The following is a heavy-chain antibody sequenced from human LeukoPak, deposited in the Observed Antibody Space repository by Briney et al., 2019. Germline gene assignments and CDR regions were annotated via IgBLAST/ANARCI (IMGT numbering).Heavy chain of an antibody. CDR1: GYTFTSYD. D-gene: IGHD3-22*01. V-gene: IGHV1-8*03. Sequence: VASVKVSCKASGYTFTSYDINWVRQATGQGLEWMGWMNPNSGNTGYAQKFQGRVTITADKSTSTAYMELSSLRSEDTAVYYCASRRDSSGYYSPFDYWGQGTLVTVSS. CDR2: MNPNSGNT. CDR3: ASRRDSSGYYSPFDY. J-gene: IGHJ4*02.